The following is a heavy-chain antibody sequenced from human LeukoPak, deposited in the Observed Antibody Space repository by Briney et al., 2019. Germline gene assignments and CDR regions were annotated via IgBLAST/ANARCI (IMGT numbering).Heavy chain of an antibody. V-gene: IGHV1-69*01. CDR2: IIPIFGTA. CDR1: GGTFSSYA. J-gene: IGHJ6*02. Sequence: SVKVSCKASGGTFSSYAISWVRQAPGQGLEWMGGIIPIFGTANYAQKFQGRVTITADESTSTAYMELSSLRSEDTAVYYCARDLHIVVVPAAISLNYYYGMDVWGQGTTVTVSS. D-gene: IGHD2-2*02. CDR3: ARDLHIVVVPAAISLNYYYGMDV.